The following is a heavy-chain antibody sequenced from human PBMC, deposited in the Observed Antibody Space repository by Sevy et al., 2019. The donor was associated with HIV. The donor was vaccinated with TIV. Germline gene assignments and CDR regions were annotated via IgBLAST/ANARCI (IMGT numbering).Heavy chain of an antibody. Sequence: GESLKISCAASGFTFSKYSMSWVRQPPGKGLEWDSTLSFGSGEINYADSVKGRFTISRDNSKGSVYLQMNNLRPEDTAVYYSAREGCTKPHDYWGQGTLVTVSS. CDR2: LSFGSGEI. J-gene: IGHJ4*02. V-gene: IGHV3-23*01. CDR1: GFTFSKYS. D-gene: IGHD2-8*01. CDR3: AREGCTKPHDY.